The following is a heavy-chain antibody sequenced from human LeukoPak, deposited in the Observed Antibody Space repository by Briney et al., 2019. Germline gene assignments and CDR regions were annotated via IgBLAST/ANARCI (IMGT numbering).Heavy chain of an antibody. V-gene: IGHV4-34*01. CDR1: GGSFSGYC. J-gene: IGHJ6*03. CDR3: ASRRGYYYYYMDV. CDR2: INHSGST. Sequence: SETLSLTCAVYGGSFSGYCWSWIRQPPGKGLEWIGEINHSGSTNYNPSLKSRVTISVDTSKNQFSLKLSSVTAADTAVYYCASRRGYYYYYMDVWGKGTTVTVSS.